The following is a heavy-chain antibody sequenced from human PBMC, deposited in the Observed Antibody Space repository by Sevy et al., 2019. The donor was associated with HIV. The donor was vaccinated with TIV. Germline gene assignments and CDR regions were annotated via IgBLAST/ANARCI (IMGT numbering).Heavy chain of an antibody. CDR2: ISSNGDT. Sequence: SETLSLTCIVSTGSFSAYYWNWLRQTPGKGLEWIASISSNGDTNYNPSLESRATISLATSGTQFSLRLSSLTAADTAISYCASGGLYYYGSGIPPFDYWGQGTLVTVSS. CDR1: TGSFSAYY. V-gene: IGHV4-59*01. CDR3: ASGGLYYYGSGIPPFDY. J-gene: IGHJ4*02. D-gene: IGHD3-10*01.